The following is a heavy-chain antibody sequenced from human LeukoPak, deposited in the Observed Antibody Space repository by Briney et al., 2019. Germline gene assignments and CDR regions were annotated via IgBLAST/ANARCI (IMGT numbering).Heavy chain of an antibody. CDR1: GGSISSSNW. J-gene: IGHJ4*02. V-gene: IGHV4-4*02. CDR2: IYHSGST. CDR3: TRELDSSGYYWNY. Sequence: SGTLSLTCAVSGGSISSSNWWSWVRQPPGKGLEWIGEIYHSGSTNYNPSLKSRVTISVDKSKNQFSLKLSSVTAADTAVYYCTRELDSSGYYWNYWGQGTLVTVSS. D-gene: IGHD3-22*01.